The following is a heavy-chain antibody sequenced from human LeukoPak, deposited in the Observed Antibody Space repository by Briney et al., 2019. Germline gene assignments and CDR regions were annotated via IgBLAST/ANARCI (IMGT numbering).Heavy chain of an antibody. CDR2: IYYSEGT. CDR1: GGSISSRSYY. D-gene: IGHD2-8*02. J-gene: IGHJ4*02. Sequence: SETLSLTCTVSGGSISSRSYYWGWIRQPPGKGLEWIGSIYYSEGTYYNPSLKSRVTISIDTSKNQFSLKLSSVTAADTAVYYCARHTTWWFRSPRVYDYWGQGTLVTVSS. V-gene: IGHV4-39*01. CDR3: ARHTTWWFRSPRVYDY.